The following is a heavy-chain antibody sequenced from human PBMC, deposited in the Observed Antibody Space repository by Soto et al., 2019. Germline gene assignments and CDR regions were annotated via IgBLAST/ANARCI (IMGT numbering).Heavy chain of an antibody. CDR3: ASELGYSSSFDF. J-gene: IGHJ4*02. CDR2: ISSSSSTI. D-gene: IGHD6-13*01. CDR1: GFTFSSYS. Sequence: EVQLVESGGGLVQPGGSPRLSCAASGFTFSSYSMNWVRQAPGKGLEWVSYISSSSSTIYYADSVKGRFTISRDNAKNSLYLQMNSLRDEDTAIYYCASELGYSSSFDFWGQGTLVTVSS. V-gene: IGHV3-48*02.